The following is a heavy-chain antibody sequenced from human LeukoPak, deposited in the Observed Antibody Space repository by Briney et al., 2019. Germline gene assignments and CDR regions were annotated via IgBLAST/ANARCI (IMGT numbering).Heavy chain of an antibody. CDR1: GFTFSSDA. D-gene: IGHD6-19*01. CDR2: ISDSGGTT. Sequence: GRSLRLSCAASGFTFSSDAMSWVRQAPGKGLEWVSGISDSGGTTYYADSVKGRFTISRDNSKNTLYLQMNSLRVEDTAVYFCAKGLRYSSGWYFDYWGQGTLVTVSS. CDR3: AKGLRYSSGWYFDY. V-gene: IGHV3-23*01. J-gene: IGHJ4*02.